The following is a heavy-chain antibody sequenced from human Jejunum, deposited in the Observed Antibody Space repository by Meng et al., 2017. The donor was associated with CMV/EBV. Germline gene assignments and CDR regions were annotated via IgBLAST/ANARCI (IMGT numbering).Heavy chain of an antibody. V-gene: IGHV4-59*01. J-gene: IGHJ4*02. D-gene: IGHD1-26*01. CDR2: IYYSGST. CDR3: ARTRLVGATVVSRFDF. Sequence: DSISGYYCGSIRQPPGRGLEWIGYIYYSGSTNYTPSLKSRVSISVDKSKSQFSLKLTSVTAADTAVYYCARTRLVGATVVSRFDFWGQGALVTVSS. CDR1: DSISGYY.